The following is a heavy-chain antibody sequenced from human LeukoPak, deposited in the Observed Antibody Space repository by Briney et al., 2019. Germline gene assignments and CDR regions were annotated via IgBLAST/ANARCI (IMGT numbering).Heavy chain of an antibody. CDR3: ASNLGYSYGSLLW. D-gene: IGHD5-18*01. CDR1: GYSISSGYY. Sequence: SQTLSLTCTVSGYSISSGYYWGWIRQPPGKGLEWIGSIYHSGSTYYNPSLKSRVTISVDTSKNQFSLKLSSVTAADTAVYYCASNLGYSYGSLLWWGQGTLVTVPS. J-gene: IGHJ4*02. V-gene: IGHV4-38-2*02. CDR2: IYHSGST.